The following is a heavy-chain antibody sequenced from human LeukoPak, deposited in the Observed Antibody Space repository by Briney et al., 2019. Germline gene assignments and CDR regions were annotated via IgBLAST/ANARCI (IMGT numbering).Heavy chain of an antibody. V-gene: IGHV1-69*05. CDR3: ASATLRCSGGSCYEMDV. Sequence: ASVKVSCKASGGTFSSYAISWVRQAPGQGLEWMGGIIPIFGTANYAQKFQGRVTITRDTSASTAYMELSSLRSEDTAVYYCASATLRCSGGSCYEMDVWGKGTTVTVSS. CDR1: GGTFSSYA. J-gene: IGHJ6*03. D-gene: IGHD2-15*01. CDR2: IIPIFGTA.